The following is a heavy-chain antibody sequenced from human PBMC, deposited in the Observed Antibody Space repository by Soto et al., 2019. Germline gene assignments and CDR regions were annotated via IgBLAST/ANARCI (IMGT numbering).Heavy chain of an antibody. J-gene: IGHJ6*02. CDR1: GFTFSSYS. Sequence: EVQLVESGGGLVKPGGSLRLSCAASGFTFSSYSMNWVRQAPGKGLEWVSSISSSSIYIYYADSVRGRFTISRDNAKNSLYLRMNSLRAEDTAVYYCARDNGEVVTAIGMDVWGQGTTVTVFS. CDR2: ISSSSIYI. CDR3: ARDNGEVVTAIGMDV. D-gene: IGHD2-21*02. V-gene: IGHV3-21*01.